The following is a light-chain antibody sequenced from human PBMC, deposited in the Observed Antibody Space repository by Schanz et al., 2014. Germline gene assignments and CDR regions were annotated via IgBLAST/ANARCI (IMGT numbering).Light chain of an antibody. CDR1: TGAVTTGHY. V-gene: IGLV7-46*01. Sequence: AVVTQEPSLTVSPGGTVTLTCGSSTGAVTTGHYPYWFQQKPGQAPRTLIYDTNNKLSWTPARFSASLLGGKAALTLTGAQPEDEAEYYCLLSYTGAHVFGAGTKLTVL. J-gene: IGLJ1*01. CDR2: DTN. CDR3: LLSYTGAHV.